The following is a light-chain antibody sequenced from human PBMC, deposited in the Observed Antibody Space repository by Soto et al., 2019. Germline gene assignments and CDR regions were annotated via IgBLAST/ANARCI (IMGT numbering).Light chain of an antibody. CDR1: SSDVGGYNY. J-gene: IGLJ3*02. Sequence: QSVLTQPASVSGSPGQSITISCTGTSSDVGGYNYVSWYQQHPGKAPKLMIYEVSNRPSGISNRFSASKSGNTASLTIYGLQAEDEADYYCTSYTSSSTLWVFGGGTKLTVL. V-gene: IGLV2-14*01. CDR3: TSYTSSSTLWV. CDR2: EVS.